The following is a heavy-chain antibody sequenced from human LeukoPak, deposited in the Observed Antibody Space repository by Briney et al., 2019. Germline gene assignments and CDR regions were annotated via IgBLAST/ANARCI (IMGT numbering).Heavy chain of an antibody. CDR1: GGSISSSSYF. Sequence: SETLSLTCTVSGGSISSSSYFWGWIRQPPGKGLGWIGSIYYSGSTYYNPSLKSRVTISVDTSKNQFSLKLSSVTAADTAVYYCCNYYDSSGYSGYWGQGTLVTVSS. CDR2: IYYSGST. CDR3: CNYYDSSGYSGY. J-gene: IGHJ4*02. D-gene: IGHD3-22*01. V-gene: IGHV4-39*01.